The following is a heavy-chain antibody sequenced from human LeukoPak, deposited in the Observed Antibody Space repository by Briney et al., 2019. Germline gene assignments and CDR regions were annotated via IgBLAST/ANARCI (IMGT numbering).Heavy chain of an antibody. CDR1: GGTISSYY. D-gene: IGHD2-15*01. V-gene: IGHV4-59*05. CDR2: IYYSGST. Sequence: PSETLSLTCTVSGGTISSYYWNWIRQPPGKGLEWIGSIYYSGSTYYNPSLKSRVTISADTSKNQFSLKLSSATAADTAVYYCARRFVRWYFDYWGQGTLVTVSS. CDR3: ARRFVRWYFDY. J-gene: IGHJ4*02.